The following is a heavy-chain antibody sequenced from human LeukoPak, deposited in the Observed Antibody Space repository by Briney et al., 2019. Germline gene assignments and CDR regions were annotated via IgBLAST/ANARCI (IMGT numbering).Heavy chain of an antibody. Sequence: ASVKLSCKASGYTFTSHALHWVRQAPGEGLEWMAWINGATGNTEYSQKFQARVTITRDTSASTAYMELSSLRSEDTAVYYCARSIIIVPNTSYYYYYMDVWGQGTTVTVSS. V-gene: IGHV1-3*01. CDR1: GYTFTSHA. CDR3: ARSIIIVPNTSYYYYYMDV. CDR2: INGATGNT. J-gene: IGHJ6*02. D-gene: IGHD2/OR15-2a*01.